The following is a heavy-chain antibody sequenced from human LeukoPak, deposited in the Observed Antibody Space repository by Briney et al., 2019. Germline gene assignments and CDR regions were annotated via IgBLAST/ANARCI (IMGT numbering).Heavy chain of an antibody. D-gene: IGHD6-19*01. V-gene: IGHV4-38-2*02. Sequence: SETLSLTCTVSGYAITSGYYWGWVRQSPGKGLGWIGDVYHNGATFDNPSLKSRLSISVDTSKNQFSLNLSSVTAADTAVYYCARSHSPRPGIGVAGYGGYFDCWGQGTLVTVSS. CDR3: ARSHSPRPGIGVAGYGGYFDC. CDR1: GYAITSGYY. J-gene: IGHJ4*02. CDR2: VYHNGAT.